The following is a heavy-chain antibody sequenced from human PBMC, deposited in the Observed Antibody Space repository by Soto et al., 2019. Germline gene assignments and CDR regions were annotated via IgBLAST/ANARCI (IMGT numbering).Heavy chain of an antibody. Sequence: XGSLRLSCSASGFTFSNYNMHWVRQAPGKGLEYVSAISSNGGSTYYTDSVKGRFTISRDNPNNTLYLQMSSLRAEDTAVYYCVRPIDNWGQGTLVTVSS. CDR3: VRPIDN. CDR1: GFTFSNYN. V-gene: IGHV3-64D*06. CDR2: ISSNGGST. J-gene: IGHJ4*02.